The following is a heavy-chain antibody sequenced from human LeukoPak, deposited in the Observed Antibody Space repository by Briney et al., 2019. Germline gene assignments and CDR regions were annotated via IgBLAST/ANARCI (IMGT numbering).Heavy chain of an antibody. J-gene: IGHJ4*01. CDR3: ASNAGQGLVAFNR. CDR2: ISGSGGST. D-gene: IGHD2-15*01. V-gene: IGHV3-23*01. CDR1: GLTFNNLA. Sequence: GGSLRLPWAASGLTFNNLAMPWVPQTPGKGLEWVSAISGSGGSTYYADSVKGRFTNSRDNSKNTLYLQMNSLRAEDTAVYYCASNAGQGLVAFNRCGQGTLVTVSS.